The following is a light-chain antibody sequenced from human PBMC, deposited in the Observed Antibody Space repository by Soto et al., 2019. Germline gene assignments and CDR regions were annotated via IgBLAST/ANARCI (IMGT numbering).Light chain of an antibody. CDR1: SSDVGGYTY. CDR2: DVT. J-gene: IGLJ1*01. Sequence: QSVLTQPASVSGSPGQSITISCTGTSSDVGGYTYVSWYQQHPGKAPKLMIYDVTYRPSGVSSRFSGSKSGNTASLTISGLQAEDEADYYCSSYTSSHTYVFGTGTQLTVL. CDR3: SSYTSSHTYV. V-gene: IGLV2-14*01.